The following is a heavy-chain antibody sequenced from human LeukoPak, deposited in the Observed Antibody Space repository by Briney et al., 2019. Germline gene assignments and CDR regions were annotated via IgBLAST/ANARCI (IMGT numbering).Heavy chain of an antibody. J-gene: IGHJ6*03. CDR1: GFTVSSNY. CDR2: IYSGGST. V-gene: IGHV3-66*02. Sequence: GGSLRLSCAASGFTVSSNYMSWVRQAPGKGLEWASVIYSGGSTYYADSVKGRFTISRDNSKNTLYLQMNSLRAEDTAVYYCARDRVDYGSGSYVGYYYYMDVWGKGTTVTVSS. CDR3: ARDRVDYGSGSYVGYYYYMDV. D-gene: IGHD3-10*01.